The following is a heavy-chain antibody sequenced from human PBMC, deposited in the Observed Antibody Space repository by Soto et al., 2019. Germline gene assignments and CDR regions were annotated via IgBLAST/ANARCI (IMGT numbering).Heavy chain of an antibody. CDR1: GFTFSSYW. Sequence: GGSLRLSCAASGFTFSSYWMHWVRQAPGKGLVWVSRMNSDGSSITYADSVKGRFTISRDNAKNTLYLQMNSLRAEDTAVYYCARDRSIAVAGPYGMDVWGQGTTVTVSS. V-gene: IGHV3-74*01. D-gene: IGHD6-19*01. J-gene: IGHJ6*02. CDR3: ARDRSIAVAGPYGMDV. CDR2: MNSDGSSI.